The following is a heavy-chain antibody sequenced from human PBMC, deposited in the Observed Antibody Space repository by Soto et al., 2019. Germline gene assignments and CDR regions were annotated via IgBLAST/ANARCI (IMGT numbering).Heavy chain of an antibody. V-gene: IGHV3-13*01. J-gene: IGHJ4*01. CDR1: GFTFSNYD. CDR3: ARGRDSGLYYFDY. D-gene: IGHD2-21*01. CDR2: ISTAGNT. Sequence: EVQLVESGGDLVQPGGSLRLSCAASGFTFSNYDMHWVRQATGKGLEWVSTISTAGNTYSPGSVKGRFTISRKNAKNSLYLQMNSLRVDDTAVYYCARGRDSGLYYFDYWGHGTLVTVSS.